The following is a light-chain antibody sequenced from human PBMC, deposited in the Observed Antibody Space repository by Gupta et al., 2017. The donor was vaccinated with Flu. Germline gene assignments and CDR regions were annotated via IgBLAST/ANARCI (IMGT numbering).Light chain of an antibody. J-gene: IGLJ1*01. Sequence: TCSGDKLGDKYTSWFQQKPGQSPVLLIYQDRKRPSDIPERFSASSSGNTATLTITGTQAMDEGDYYCQTWDSSTGVFGTGTKVTVL. V-gene: IGLV3-1*01. CDR2: QDR. CDR3: QTWDSSTGV. CDR1: KLGDKY.